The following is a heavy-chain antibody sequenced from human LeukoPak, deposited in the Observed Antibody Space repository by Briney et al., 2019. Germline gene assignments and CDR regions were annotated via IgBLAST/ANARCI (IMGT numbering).Heavy chain of an antibody. Sequence: SETLSLTCAAYGGTFSAFHWNWIRQSPAKGLEWLGEMKQSGTPRYNPSLQSRVTISVDKSKNQFSLNVRSVTAAGTAVYYCASRPFLYGFRTYFDNWAQGTLVTVSS. D-gene: IGHD3-10*01. CDR2: MKQSGTP. CDR1: GGTFSAFH. CDR3: ASRPFLYGFRTYFDN. V-gene: IGHV4-34*01. J-gene: IGHJ4*02.